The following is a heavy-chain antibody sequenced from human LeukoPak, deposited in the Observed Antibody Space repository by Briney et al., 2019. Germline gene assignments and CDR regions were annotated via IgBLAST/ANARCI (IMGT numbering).Heavy chain of an antibody. J-gene: IGHJ6*04. D-gene: IGHD3-10*01. V-gene: IGHV4-34*01. CDR2: INHSGST. Sequence: SETLSLTCAVYGGSFSGYYWSWIRQPPGKGLEWIGEINHSGSTNYNPPLKSRVTISVDTSKNQFSLKLSSVTAADTAVYYCARGSGITMVRGVIVSGMDVWGKGTTVTVSS. CDR1: GGSFSGYY. CDR3: ARGSGITMVRGVIVSGMDV.